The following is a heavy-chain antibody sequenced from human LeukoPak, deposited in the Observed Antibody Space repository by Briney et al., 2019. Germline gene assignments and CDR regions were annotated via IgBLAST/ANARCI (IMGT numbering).Heavy chain of an antibody. V-gene: IGHV3-7*01. CDR1: GFTFSSYW. D-gene: IGHD2-15*01. CDR3: ARGVVVASM. CDR2: IKEDGSDK. J-gene: IGHJ4*02. Sequence: PGGSLRLSCAASGFTFSSYWMSWVRQAPGKGLEWVANIKEDGSDKYYVDSVKGRFTISRGNAKKSLYLQMNSLRADDTAVYYCARGVVVASMWGQGTLVTVSS.